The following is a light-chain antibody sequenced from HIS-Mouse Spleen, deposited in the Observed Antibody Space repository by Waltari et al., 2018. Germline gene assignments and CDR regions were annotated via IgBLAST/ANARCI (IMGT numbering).Light chain of an antibody. J-gene: IGKJ2*01. V-gene: IGKV4-1*01. CDR3: QQYYSTPPYT. CDR1: QTVLYSSNNKNY. CDR2: WAS. Sequence: DIVMTQSPDSLAVSLGETATINLKSSQTVLYSSNNKNYLAWYQQKPGQPPKLLIYWASTRESGVPDRFSGSGSGTDFTLTISSLQAEDVAVYYCQQYYSTPPYTFGQGTKLEIK.